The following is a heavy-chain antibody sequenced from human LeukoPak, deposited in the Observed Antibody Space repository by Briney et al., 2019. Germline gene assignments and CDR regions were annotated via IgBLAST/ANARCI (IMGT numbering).Heavy chain of an antibody. CDR3: TKPRGYGSGTYYDY. V-gene: IGHV3-73*01. Sequence: GGSLRLSCVASGFTFSGSAIHWVRQASGKGLESVGHIRSKTNNYATAYAASVKGRFTISRDDSKNTAYLQMSSLETEDTAIYYCTKPRGYGSGTYYDYWGQGTLVTVSS. CDR2: IRSKTNNYAT. D-gene: IGHD3-10*01. CDR1: GFTFSGSA. J-gene: IGHJ4*02.